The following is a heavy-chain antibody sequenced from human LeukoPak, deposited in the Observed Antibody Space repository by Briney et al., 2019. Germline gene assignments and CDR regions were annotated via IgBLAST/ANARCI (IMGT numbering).Heavy chain of an antibody. CDR2: ISGSGGST. V-gene: IGHV3-23*01. D-gene: IGHD4-17*01. CDR1: GFAFSSYA. J-gene: IGHJ4*02. Sequence: GGSLRLSCAASGFAFSSYAMSWVRQAPGKGLEWVSAISGSGGSTYYADSVKGRFTISRDNSKNTLYLQMNSLRAEDTAVYYCAKDRGHDYVHYWGQGTLVTVSS. CDR3: AKDRGHDYVHY.